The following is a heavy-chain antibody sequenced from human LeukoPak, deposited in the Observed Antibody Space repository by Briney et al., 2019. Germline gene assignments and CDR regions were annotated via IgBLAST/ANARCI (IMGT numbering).Heavy chain of an antibody. V-gene: IGHV4-61*02. CDR1: GGSISNGNYY. Sequence: PSETLSLTCTVSGGSISNGNYYWSWIRQPAGKGLEWIGRIYTSGTSSGSSNYNPSLKRRVTMSVDTSKNHLSLNLSSVTAADTAIYYCARDVQQYLFSAWGQGTLVIVSS. D-gene: IGHD6-13*01. CDR2: IYTSGTSSGSS. CDR3: ARDVQQYLFSA. J-gene: IGHJ5*02.